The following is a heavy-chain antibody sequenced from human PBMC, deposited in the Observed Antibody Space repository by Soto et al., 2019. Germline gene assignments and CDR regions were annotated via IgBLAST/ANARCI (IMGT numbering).Heavy chain of an antibody. V-gene: IGHV4-59*08. D-gene: IGHD3-9*01. CDR3: ARHLMVDFDWQDAFES. J-gene: IGHJ5*01. Sequence: SETLSLTCTVSGGSISRYYWSWIRQPPGKGLEWIGYIYYSGSTNYNPSLKSRLTISVDTSKNQFSLKLNSVTAADTAVYYCARHLMVDFDWQDAFESWGQGTLVTVSS. CDR2: IYYSGST. CDR1: GGSISRYY.